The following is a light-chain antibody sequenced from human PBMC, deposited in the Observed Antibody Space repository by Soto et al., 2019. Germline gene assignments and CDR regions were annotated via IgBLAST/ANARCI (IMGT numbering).Light chain of an antibody. Sequence: QSVLTQPPSVSGAPGPRVTISCTGSSSNIGAGYDVHWYQQLPGTAPKLLIYGNDTRPSGVPDRFSGSKSGTSASLAITGLQAEDEADYYCQSYDSSLSAVFGGGTHLTV. CDR3: QSYDSSLSAV. CDR2: GND. V-gene: IGLV1-40*01. J-gene: IGLJ7*01. CDR1: SSNIGAGYD.